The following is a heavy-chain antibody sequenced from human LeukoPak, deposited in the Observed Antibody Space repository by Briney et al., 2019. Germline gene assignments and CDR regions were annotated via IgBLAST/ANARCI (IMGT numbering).Heavy chain of an antibody. CDR3: ARVSRDLFDY. D-gene: IGHD2-21*02. Sequence: PSETLSLTCTVSGGSISSHSLSWIRQPPGKGLEWIGYISYSGSTNYNPSLKSRVTISVDTSKNQFSLKLSSVTAADTAVYYCARVSRDLFDYWGQGTLVTVSS. CDR1: GGSISSHS. J-gene: IGHJ4*02. CDR2: ISYSGST. V-gene: IGHV4-59*08.